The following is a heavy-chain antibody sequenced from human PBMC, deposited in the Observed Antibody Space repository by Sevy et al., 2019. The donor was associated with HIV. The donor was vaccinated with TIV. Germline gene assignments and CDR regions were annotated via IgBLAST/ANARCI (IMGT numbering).Heavy chain of an antibody. CDR1: GFSVSSNY. Sequence: GGSLRLSCAASGFSVSSNYMSWVRQAPGKGLEWVSIINSDGSTYYADSVKGRFTISRDNSKNTLYLQMNSLRAEDTAVYYCARDRLSGYSISWFMDVWGQGTTVTVSS. J-gene: IGHJ6*02. CDR2: INSDGST. D-gene: IGHD6-13*01. V-gene: IGHV3-53*01. CDR3: ARDRLSGYSISWFMDV.